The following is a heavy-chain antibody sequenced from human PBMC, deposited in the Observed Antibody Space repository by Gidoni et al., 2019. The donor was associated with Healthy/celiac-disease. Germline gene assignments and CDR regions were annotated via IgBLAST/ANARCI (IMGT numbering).Heavy chain of an antibody. D-gene: IGHD4-17*01. CDR3: ARDGQWDGDPSHRFDY. CDR2: IYSGGST. V-gene: IGHV3-66*01. CDR1: GFTVSSNY. J-gene: IGHJ4*02. Sequence: EVQLVESGGGLVQPGGSLRLSCAASGFTVSSNYMSWVRQAPGKGLEWVSVIYSGGSTYYADSVKGRFTISRDNSKNTLYLQMNSLRAEDTAVYYCARDGQWDGDPSHRFDYWGQGTLVTVSS.